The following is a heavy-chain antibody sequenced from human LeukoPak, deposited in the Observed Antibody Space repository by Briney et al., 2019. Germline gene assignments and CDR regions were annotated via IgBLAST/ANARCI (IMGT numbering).Heavy chain of an antibody. J-gene: IGHJ6*03. D-gene: IGHD3-22*01. V-gene: IGHV1-69*13. CDR3: ARVGKHYYDSSGYYHYYYYYMDV. Sequence: SVKVSCKASGGTFSSYAISWVRQAPGQGLEWMGGIIPIFGTANYAQKFQGRVTITADESTSTAYMELSSLRSEDTAVYYCARVGKHYYDSSGYYHYYYYYMDVWGKGTTVTISS. CDR2: IIPIFGTA. CDR1: GGTFSSYA.